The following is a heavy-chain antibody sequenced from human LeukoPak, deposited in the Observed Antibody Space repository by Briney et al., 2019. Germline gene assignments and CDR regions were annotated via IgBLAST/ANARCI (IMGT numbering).Heavy chain of an antibody. CDR1: GGSISTSNCY. Sequence: SETLSLTCTVSGGSISTSNCYWGWIRQPPGKGLEWIGSFYNSGSTYYNPSLRSRVTISEDASKNQFSLRLSSVTAADTAVYYRARQHFGVLIHFDHWGQGTLVTVSS. CDR2: FYNSGST. D-gene: IGHD3-3*01. CDR3: ARQHFGVLIHFDH. V-gene: IGHV4-39*01. J-gene: IGHJ4*02.